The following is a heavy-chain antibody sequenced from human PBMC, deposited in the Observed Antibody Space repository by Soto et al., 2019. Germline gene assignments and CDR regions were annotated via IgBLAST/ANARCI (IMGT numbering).Heavy chain of an antibody. Sequence: QVQLVESGGGVVQPGRSLRLSCAASGFTFSSYGMHWVRQAPGKGLEWVAVISYDGSNKYYADSVKGRFTISRDNSKNTLYLQMNSLRAEDTAVYYCANDDCSGGSCYSGYFDYWGQGHLVTVSS. CDR2: ISYDGSNK. CDR3: ANDDCSGGSCYSGYFDY. J-gene: IGHJ4*02. D-gene: IGHD2-15*01. V-gene: IGHV3-30*18. CDR1: GFTFSSYG.